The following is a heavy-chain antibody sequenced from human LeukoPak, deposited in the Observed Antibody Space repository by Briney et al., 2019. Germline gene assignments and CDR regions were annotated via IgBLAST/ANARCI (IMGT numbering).Heavy chain of an antibody. J-gene: IGHJ3*02. D-gene: IGHD1-26*01. CDR2: IYYNGST. CDR3: ARGPVELLDAFDI. CDR1: GGSISSGGYY. Sequence: SETLSLTCTVSGGSISSGGYYWSWIRQHPGKGLGWIGYIYYNGSTYYNPSLKSRVTISVDTSKNQFSLKLSSVTAADTAVYYCARGPVELLDAFDIWGQGTMVTVSS. V-gene: IGHV4-31*03.